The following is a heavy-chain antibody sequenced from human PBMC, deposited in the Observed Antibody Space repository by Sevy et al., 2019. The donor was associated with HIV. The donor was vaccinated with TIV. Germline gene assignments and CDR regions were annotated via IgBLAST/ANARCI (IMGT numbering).Heavy chain of an antibody. CDR1: GFTFSTYE. V-gene: IGHV3-48*03. J-gene: IGHJ4*02. CDR2: ISSSGSTI. CDR3: ARGEWGGVNY. D-gene: IGHD3-16*01. Sequence: GGSLRLSCAASGFTFSTYEMNWVRQAPGKGLEWVSYISSSGSTIYYADSVKGRFTISRDNAKNSLYLQMNSVRAEDTAVYYCARGEWGGVNYWGQGTLVTVSS.